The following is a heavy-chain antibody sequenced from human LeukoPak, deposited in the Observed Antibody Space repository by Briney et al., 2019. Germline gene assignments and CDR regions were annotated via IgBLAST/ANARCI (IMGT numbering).Heavy chain of an antibody. CDR1: GFTFSSYD. CDR3: ARENDYSTPDAFDL. D-gene: IGHD4-11*01. J-gene: IGHJ3*01. V-gene: IGHV1-8*03. CDR2: LNPDSGNT. Sequence: ASVKVSCKASGFTFSSYDFKWVRQAPGQRLEWVGWLNPDSGNTGYAQSFQGRVTITKDTSISTVYMELNSLRSDDTAFYYCARENDYSTPDAFDLWGQGTLVTVSS.